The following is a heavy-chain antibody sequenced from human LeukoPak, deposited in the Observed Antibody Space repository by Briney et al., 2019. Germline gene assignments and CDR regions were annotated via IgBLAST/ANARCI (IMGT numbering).Heavy chain of an antibody. V-gene: IGHV3-7*01. J-gene: IGHJ4*02. CDR1: GFSFSSYW. CDR2: IKQDGSQT. D-gene: IGHD6-13*01. Sequence: AGGSLRLSCLASGFSFSSYWMNWVRQAQGKGPEWLANIKQDGSQTYYVDSVKGRFTISRDNAKNSLYLQMNSLRAGGTAVYYCATDAVGDSWSDYWGQGTLVTVSS. CDR3: ATDAVGDSWSDY.